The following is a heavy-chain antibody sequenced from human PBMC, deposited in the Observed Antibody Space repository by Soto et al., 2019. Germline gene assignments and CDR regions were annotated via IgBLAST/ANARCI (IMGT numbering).Heavy chain of an antibody. Sequence: PGGSLRLSCAASGFTFSSYGMHWVRQAPGKGLEWVAVIWYDGSNKYYADSVKGRFTISRDNSKNTLYLQMNSLRAEDTAVYYCARGSYYYDSSGKHFDYWGQGTLVTVSS. CDR3: ARGSYYYDSSGKHFDY. V-gene: IGHV3-33*01. CDR1: GFTFSSYG. CDR2: IWYDGSNK. J-gene: IGHJ4*02. D-gene: IGHD3-22*01.